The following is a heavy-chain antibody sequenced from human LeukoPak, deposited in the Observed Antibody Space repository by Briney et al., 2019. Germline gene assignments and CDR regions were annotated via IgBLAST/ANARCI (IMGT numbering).Heavy chain of an antibody. CDR1: GGSFSGYY. Sequence: SETLSLTCAAYGGSFSGYYWSWIRQPPGKGLEWIGSIYYSGSTYYNPSLKSRVTISVDTSKNQFSLKLSSVTAADTAVYYCARGYYDSSGYYFAYWGQGTLVTVSS. V-gene: IGHV4-34*01. J-gene: IGHJ4*02. D-gene: IGHD3-22*01. CDR3: ARGYYDSSGYYFAY. CDR2: IYYSGST.